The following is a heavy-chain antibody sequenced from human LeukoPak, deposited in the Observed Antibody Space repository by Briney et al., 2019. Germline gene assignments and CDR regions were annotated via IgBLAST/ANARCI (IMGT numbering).Heavy chain of an antibody. CDR3: ARPRPELGSSWYLGAFDI. V-gene: IGHV5-51*01. Sequence: GESLKISCKGSGYSFTSYWIGWVRQMPGKGLEWMGIIYPGDSDTRYSPSFQGQVTISADKSISTAYLQWSSLKASDTAMYYCARPRPELGSSWYLGAFDIWGQGTMVTVSP. CDR1: GYSFTSYW. D-gene: IGHD6-13*01. CDR2: IYPGDSDT. J-gene: IGHJ3*02.